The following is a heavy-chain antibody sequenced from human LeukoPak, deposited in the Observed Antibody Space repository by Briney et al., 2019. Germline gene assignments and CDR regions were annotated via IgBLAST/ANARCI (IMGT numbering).Heavy chain of an antibody. CDR2: INPNSGGT. J-gene: IGHJ4*02. D-gene: IGHD1-1*01. CDR1: GYTFTGYY. CDR3: ARGVRSLYYFDY. Sequence: ASVKVSCKASGYTFTGYYMHWVRQVPGQGLEWMGRINPNSGGTNYAQKFQGRVTMTRDTSISTAYMELSRLRSDDTAVYYCARGVRSLYYFDYWGQGTLVTVSS. V-gene: IGHV1-2*06.